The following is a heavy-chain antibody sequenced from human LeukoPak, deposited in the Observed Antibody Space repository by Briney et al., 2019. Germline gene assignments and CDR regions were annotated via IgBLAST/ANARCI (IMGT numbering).Heavy chain of an antibody. J-gene: IGHJ5*02. V-gene: IGHV6-1*01. Sequence: SQTLSLTFAISGDSVSSNSAAWNWIRQSPSRGLEWLGRTYYRSKWYNDYAVSVKSRITINPDTSKNQFSLQLNSVTPEDTAVYYCARDLRITMVRGVIITYNWFDPWGQGTLVTVSS. CDR2: TYYRSKWYN. CDR1: GDSVSSNSAA. D-gene: IGHD3-10*01. CDR3: ARDLRITMVRGVIITYNWFDP.